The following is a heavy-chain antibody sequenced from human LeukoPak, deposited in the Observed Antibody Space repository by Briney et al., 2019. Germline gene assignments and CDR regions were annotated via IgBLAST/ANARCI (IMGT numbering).Heavy chain of an antibody. CDR1: GFTFSDLY. CDR2: TRNKPNSYTT. V-gene: IGHV3-72*01. Sequence: QPGGPLRLSCAASGFTFSDLYMDWVRQAPGKGLEWVGRTRNKPNSYTTEYAASEKGRFTISRDDSKNSLFLQMNSLKTEDTAVYYCVRDFYESSGSTYYFDYWGQGTLVTVSS. CDR3: VRDFYESSGSTYYFDY. J-gene: IGHJ4*02. D-gene: IGHD3-22*01.